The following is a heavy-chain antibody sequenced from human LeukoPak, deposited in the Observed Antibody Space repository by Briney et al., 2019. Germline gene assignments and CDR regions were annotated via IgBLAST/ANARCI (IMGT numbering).Heavy chain of an antibody. V-gene: IGHV1-18*01. CDR3: ARKTYYYDSSGAFDI. D-gene: IGHD3-22*01. Sequence: ASVRVSCKASGYTFTSYGISWVRQAPGQGLEWMGWISAYNGNTNYAQKLQGRVTMTTDTSTSTAYMELRSLRSDDTAVYYCARKTYYYDSSGAFDIWGQGTMVTVSS. CDR2: ISAYNGNT. J-gene: IGHJ3*02. CDR1: GYTFTSYG.